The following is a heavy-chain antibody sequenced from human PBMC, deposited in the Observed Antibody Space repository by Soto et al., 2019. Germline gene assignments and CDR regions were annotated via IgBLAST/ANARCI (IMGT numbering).Heavy chain of an antibody. D-gene: IGHD3-10*01. CDR3: AMHYGSGSYYRPLPFDN. Sequence: QVQLQESGPGLVKPSQTLSLTCTVSGGSISSGGYYWSWIRQHPGKGLEWIGYIYYSGSTYYNPSLQSRATISVATTKTQFSLKRSCVTAADTAVYYCAMHYGSGSYYRPLPFDNWGQGTLVTVSS. CDR2: IYYSGST. J-gene: IGHJ4*02. V-gene: IGHV4-31*03. CDR1: GGSISSGGYY.